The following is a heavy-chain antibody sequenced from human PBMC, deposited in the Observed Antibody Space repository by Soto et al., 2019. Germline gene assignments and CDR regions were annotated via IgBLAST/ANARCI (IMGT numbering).Heavy chain of an antibody. D-gene: IGHD1-26*01. CDR3: TKSQSGSYFAAFDT. CDR2: VTGSGVTT. Sequence: GSLRLSCVVSGDSFDTYVINWVRQAPGKGLEWVSAVTGSGVTTWYAESIKGRFTISRDNSKNTVFLQMNSLTAEDTALYYCTKSQSGSYFAAFDTWGQGTMVTVSS. V-gene: IGHV3-23*01. J-gene: IGHJ3*02. CDR1: GDSFDTYV.